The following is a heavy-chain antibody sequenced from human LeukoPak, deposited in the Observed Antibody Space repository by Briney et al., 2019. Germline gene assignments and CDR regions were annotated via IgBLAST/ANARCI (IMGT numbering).Heavy chain of an antibody. Sequence: PSQTLSLTCTVSGGSISSGDYYWSWIRQPPGKSLEWIGYIYYSGSTYYNPSLKSRVTISVDTSKNQFSLKLSSVTAADTAVYYCARGDYYDSSGPDPWGQGTLVTVSS. CDR1: GGSISSGDYY. CDR2: IYYSGST. CDR3: ARGDYYDSSGPDP. V-gene: IGHV4-30-4*01. D-gene: IGHD3-22*01. J-gene: IGHJ5*02.